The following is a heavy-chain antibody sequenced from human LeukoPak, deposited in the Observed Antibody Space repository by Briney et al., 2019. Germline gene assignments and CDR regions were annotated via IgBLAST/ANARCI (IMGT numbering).Heavy chain of an antibody. D-gene: IGHD3-3*01. V-gene: IGHV1-69*05. CDR3: ARVSARLHCDFWSGYYTGWAFDI. CDR2: IIPISGTA. CDR1: GGTFSSYA. J-gene: IGHJ3*02. Sequence: SVKVSCKASGGTFSSYAISWVRQAPGQGLEWMGRIIPISGTADYAQKLQGRVTITTDESTSTAYMELSSLRSEDTAVYYCARVSARLHCDFWSGYYTGWAFDIWGQGTMVTVSS.